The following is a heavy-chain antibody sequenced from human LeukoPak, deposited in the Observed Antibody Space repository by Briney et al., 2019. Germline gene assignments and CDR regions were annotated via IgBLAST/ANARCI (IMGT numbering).Heavy chain of an antibody. Sequence: GGCLRLSCAASGFTFSSYGLNWVRQAPGEGLEWVSYVSPSSTTIYYADSVKGRFTISRDNAKNSLYLQMNSLRAEDTAVYYCAREHTPYGSGCTAAYWGQGTLVTVSS. J-gene: IGHJ4*02. D-gene: IGHD6-19*01. CDR1: GFTFSSYG. CDR3: AREHTPYGSGCTAAY. CDR2: VSPSSTTI. V-gene: IGHV3-48*01.